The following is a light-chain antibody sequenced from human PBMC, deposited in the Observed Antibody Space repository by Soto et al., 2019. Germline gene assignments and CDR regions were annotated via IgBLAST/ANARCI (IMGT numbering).Light chain of an antibody. V-gene: IGLV1-44*01. Sequence: QPVLTQPPSASGTPGQRVTISCSGSSSNIGSNTVSWYQQVPGTAPKLLIYSNNQWPSGVPDRISGSKSGTSASLAISGLQSEDEADYYCAAWDDSLNGWVFGGGTKLTVL. CDR1: SSNIGSNT. CDR3: AAWDDSLNGWV. CDR2: SNN. J-gene: IGLJ3*02.